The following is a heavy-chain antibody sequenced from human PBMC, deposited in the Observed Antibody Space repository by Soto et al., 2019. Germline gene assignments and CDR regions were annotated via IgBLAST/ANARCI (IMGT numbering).Heavy chain of an antibody. D-gene: IGHD3-9*01. CDR3: ARVDILTVYGCMDV. J-gene: IGHJ6*02. CDR2: TYYRSKWYN. CDR1: GDSVSSNSAA. V-gene: IGHV6-1*01. Sequence: SQTLSLTCAISGDSVSSNSAAWNWIRQSPSRGLEWLGRTYYRSKWYNDYAVSVKSRITINPDTSKNQFSLKLSSMTAADTAVYYCARVDILTVYGCMDVWGQGTTVTVSS.